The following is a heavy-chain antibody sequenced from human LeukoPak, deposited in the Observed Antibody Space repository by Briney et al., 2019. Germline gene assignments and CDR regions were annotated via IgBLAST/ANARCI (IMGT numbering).Heavy chain of an antibody. D-gene: IGHD2-2*01. V-gene: IGHV1-24*01. CDR3: ATGLSTSRWDGVDY. J-gene: IGHJ4*02. CDR2: LDPEDGET. Sequence: ASVKVSCKVSGYTLTELSMHWVRQAPGKGLEWMGGLDPEDGETIYAQKFQGRVTMTEDTSTDTAYMELSSLRSEDTAVYYCATGLSTSRWDGVDYWGQGTLVTVSS. CDR1: GYTLTELS.